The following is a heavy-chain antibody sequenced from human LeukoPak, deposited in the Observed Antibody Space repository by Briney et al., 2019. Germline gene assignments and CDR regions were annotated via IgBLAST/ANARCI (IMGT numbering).Heavy chain of an antibody. V-gene: IGHV5-51*01. CDR2: IHPGDSDT. CDR3: ARGDSSSWYRGASVFLGGDY. CDR1: GYSFANYW. Sequence: GESLKISCKGSGYSFANYWIGWVRQMPGKGLEWMGIIHPGDSDTRYSPSFQGQVTISADKSISTAYVQWSSLKASDTAMYYCARGDSSSWYRGASVFLGGDYWGQGTLVTVSS. J-gene: IGHJ4*02. D-gene: IGHD6-13*01.